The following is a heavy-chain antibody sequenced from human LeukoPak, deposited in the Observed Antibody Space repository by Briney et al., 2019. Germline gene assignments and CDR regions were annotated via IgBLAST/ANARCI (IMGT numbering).Heavy chain of an antibody. J-gene: IGHJ4*02. Sequence: PGGSLRLSCAASGFTFSSYAMSWVRQAPGKGLEWVSAISGSGGSTYYADSVKARFTISRDNSKNTVYLQMNSLRAEDTAVYYCAKDSTRRYFDWLSKPAFDYWGQGTLVTVSS. D-gene: IGHD3-9*01. CDR3: AKDSTRRYFDWLSKPAFDY. CDR2: ISGSGGST. CDR1: GFTFSSYA. V-gene: IGHV3-23*01.